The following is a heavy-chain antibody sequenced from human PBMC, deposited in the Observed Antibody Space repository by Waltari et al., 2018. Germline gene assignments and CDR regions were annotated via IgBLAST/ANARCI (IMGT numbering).Heavy chain of an antibody. Sequence: QVQLVESGGGVVQPGRSLRLSCAASGFTFSSYGMHWVRQAPGKGLEWVAVIWYDGSNKYYADYVKGRFTISRDNSKNTLYLQMNSLRAEDTAMYYCAKSRGVRVAAAVTYFDYWGQGTLVTVSS. CDR2: IWYDGSNK. CDR1: GFTFSSYG. J-gene: IGHJ4*02. V-gene: IGHV3-30*18. D-gene: IGHD6-13*01. CDR3: AKSRGVRVAAAVTYFDY.